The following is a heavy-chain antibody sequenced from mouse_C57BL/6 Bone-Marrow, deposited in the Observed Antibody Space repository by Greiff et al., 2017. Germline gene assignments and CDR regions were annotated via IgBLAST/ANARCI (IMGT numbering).Heavy chain of an antibody. CDR3: AREYWNFDV. CDR1: GYTFTSYW. V-gene: IGHV1-69*01. Sequence: VQLQQPGAELVMPGASVKLSCKASGYTFTSYWMHWVKQRPGQGLEWIGEIDPSDSYTNYNQKFKGKSTLTVDKSSSTAYMQLSSLTSEDSAVYYGAREYWNFDVWGTGTTVTVSS. CDR2: IDPSDSYT. J-gene: IGHJ1*03.